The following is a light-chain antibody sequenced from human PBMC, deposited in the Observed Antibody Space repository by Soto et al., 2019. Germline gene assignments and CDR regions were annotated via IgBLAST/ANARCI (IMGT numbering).Light chain of an antibody. CDR2: DAF. Sequence: EIVLTQSPATLSLSPGERATLSCRASQGVGSYFAWYQQKPGQAPRLLIYDAFSRATGIPARLSSSGSGTDFTLTISSLEPEDFAVYFCQQRSSWPLTFGGGTMVEIK. CDR1: QGVGSY. CDR3: QQRSSWPLT. V-gene: IGKV3-11*01. J-gene: IGKJ4*01.